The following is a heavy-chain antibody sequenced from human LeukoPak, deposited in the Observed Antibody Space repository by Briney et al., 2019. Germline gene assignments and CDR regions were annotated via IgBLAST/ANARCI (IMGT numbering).Heavy chain of an antibody. D-gene: IGHD1-7*01. J-gene: IGHJ5*02. Sequence: SETLSLTCTVSGGSISTYYWSWIRQPAGTGLEWIGRIYASGSANYNPSLKSRVTISLDRSKNQFSLNLTSMTAADTAVYYCARGLMGTTGEQNWFDPWGQGTLVTVSS. CDR1: GGSISTYY. CDR3: ARGLMGTTGEQNWFDP. CDR2: IYASGSA. V-gene: IGHV4-4*07.